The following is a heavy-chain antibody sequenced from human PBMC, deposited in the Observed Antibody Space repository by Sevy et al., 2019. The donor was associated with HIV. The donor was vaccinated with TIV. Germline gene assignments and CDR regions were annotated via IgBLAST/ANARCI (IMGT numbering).Heavy chain of an antibody. D-gene: IGHD4-4*01. CDR3: ARRLYTVPLSSFGMDV. J-gene: IGHJ6*02. V-gene: IGHV3-48*01. Sequence: GGSLRLSCAASGFTFSSYSMNWVRQAPGKGLEWVSYISSSSSTIYYEDSVKGRFTISRDNAKNSLYLQMNSLRAEDTAVYYCARRLYTVPLSSFGMDVWGQGTTVTVSS. CDR2: ISSSSSTI. CDR1: GFTFSSYS.